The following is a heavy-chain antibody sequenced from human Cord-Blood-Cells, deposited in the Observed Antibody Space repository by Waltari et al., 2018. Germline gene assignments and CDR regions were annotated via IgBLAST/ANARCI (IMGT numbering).Heavy chain of an antibody. V-gene: IGHV1-3*01. CDR2: INAGNDNT. J-gene: IGHJ4*02. D-gene: IGHD3-22*01. Sequence: QVQLVQSGAEVKKPGASVKVSCQACGYSFTTYAIIWVRRAPGQRREWLEWMGWINAGNDNTKYSQKCQGRVTITRDTSASTAYMGLSSLRSEDTALYYCTTRDPDYYYDSSGYYFDYWGQGTLVTVSS. CDR1: GYSFTTYA. CDR3: TTRDPDYYYDSSGYYFDY.